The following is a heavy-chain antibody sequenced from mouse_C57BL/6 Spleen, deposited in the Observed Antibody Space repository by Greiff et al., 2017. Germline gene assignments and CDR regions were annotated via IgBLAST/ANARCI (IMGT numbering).Heavy chain of an antibody. CDR3: ARRTWYYFDY. CDR1: GFTFSSYA. CDR2: ISDGGSYT. Sequence: EVKLMESGGGLVKPGGSLKLSCAASGFTFSSYAMSWVRQTPEKRLEWVATISDGGSYTYYPDNVKGRFTISRDNAKNNLYLQMSHLKSEDTAMYYWARRTWYYFDYWGQGTTLTVSS. V-gene: IGHV5-4*03. J-gene: IGHJ2*01.